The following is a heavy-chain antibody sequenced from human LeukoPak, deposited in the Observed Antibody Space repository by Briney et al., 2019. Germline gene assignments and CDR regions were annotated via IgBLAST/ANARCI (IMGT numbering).Heavy chain of an antibody. CDR2: ISSSSSYI. CDR1: GFTFSSYS. CDR3: ARDHSWSQWVDY. J-gene: IGHJ4*02. D-gene: IGHD1-1*01. Sequence: PGGSLRLSCAASGFTFSSYSMNWVRQAPGKGLEWVSSISSSSSYIYYADSVKGRFTISGDNAKNSLYLQMNSLRAEDTAVYYCARDHSWSQWVDYWGQGTLVTVSS. V-gene: IGHV3-21*01.